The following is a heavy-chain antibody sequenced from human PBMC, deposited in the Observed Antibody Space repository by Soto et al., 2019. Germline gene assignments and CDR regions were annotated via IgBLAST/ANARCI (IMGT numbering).Heavy chain of an antibody. CDR3: AREGGDYDILTGYYDY. Sequence: EVQLLESGGGLVQPGGSLRLSCAASGFTFGTYAMNWVRQAPGKGLEWVSSISSSSSYIYYADSVKGRFTISRDNAKNSLYLQMNSLRAEDTAVYYCAREGGDYDILTGYYDYWGQGTLVTVSS. V-gene: IGHV3-21*01. CDR1: GFTFGTYA. J-gene: IGHJ4*02. D-gene: IGHD3-9*01. CDR2: ISSSSSYI.